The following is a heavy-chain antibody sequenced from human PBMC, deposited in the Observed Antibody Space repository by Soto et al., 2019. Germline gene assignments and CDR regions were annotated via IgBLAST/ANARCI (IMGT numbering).Heavy chain of an antibody. CDR2: IYYSGST. V-gene: IGHV4-39*01. J-gene: IGHJ6*03. CDR3: ARHPTYYDFWSGPRGVYYYYYMDV. D-gene: IGHD3-3*01. CDR1: GGSISSSSYY. Sequence: SETLSLTCTVSGGSISSSSYYWGWIRQPPGKGLEWIGSIYYSGSTYYNPSLKSRVTISVDTSKNQFSLKLSSVTAADTAVYYCARHPTYYDFWSGPRGVYYYYYMDVWGKGTTVTVSS.